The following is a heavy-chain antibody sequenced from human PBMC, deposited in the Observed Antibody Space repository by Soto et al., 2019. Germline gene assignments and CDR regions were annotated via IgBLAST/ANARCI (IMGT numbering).Heavy chain of an antibody. D-gene: IGHD2-2*01. CDR3: VRACNSAHCPYCFDC. CDR1: GFTFSSYW. J-gene: IGHJ4*02. V-gene: IGHV3-7*01. Sequence: GGSLRLSCAASGFTFSSYWMSWVRQAPGKGLEWVANIKQDGSEKYHVDSVKGRFTISRDNAKNSLFLQMSTLRAEDTAVYYCVRACNSAHCPYCFDCWGQGTLVTVSS. CDR2: IKQDGSEK.